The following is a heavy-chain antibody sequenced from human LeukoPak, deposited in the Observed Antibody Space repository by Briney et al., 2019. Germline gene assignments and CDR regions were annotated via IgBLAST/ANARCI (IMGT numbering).Heavy chain of an antibody. CDR3: ARENDYALDY. V-gene: IGHV3-30*12. J-gene: IGHJ4*02. CDR1: GFTFSNYG. CDR2: IRYVGSDK. Sequence: GGSLRLSCAASGFTFSNYGMHWVRQAPGKGLEWVAVIRYVGSDKYYADSVKGRFTVSRDNSQNTMCLQMNSLRAEDTAVYYCARENDYALDYWGQGTLVTVSS. D-gene: IGHD4-17*01.